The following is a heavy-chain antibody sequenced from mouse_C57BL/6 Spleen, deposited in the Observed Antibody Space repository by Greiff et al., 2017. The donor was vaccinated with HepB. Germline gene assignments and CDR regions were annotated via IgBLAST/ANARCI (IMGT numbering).Heavy chain of an antibody. Sequence: QVQLQQPGAELVKPGASVKMSCKASGYTFTRYWITWVKQRPGPGLEWLGDIYPGSGSTNYNEKFKSKATLTVATASSTAYMQLIGLTSEDSAVYYCAREGGMDYWGQGTSVTVSS. CDR2: IYPGSGST. D-gene: IGHD1-1*02. J-gene: IGHJ4*01. V-gene: IGHV1-55*01. CDR3: AREGGMDY. CDR1: GYTFTRYW.